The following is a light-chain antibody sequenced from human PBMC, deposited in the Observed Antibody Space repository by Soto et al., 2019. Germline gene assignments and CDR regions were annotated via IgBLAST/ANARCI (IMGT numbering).Light chain of an antibody. CDR3: QVWDNNYDHYV. CDR2: DDG. CDR1: NIGGKS. Sequence: SYELTQPPSVSVAPGQTARITCGGNNIGGKSLHWYQQKPGQAPVLVVYDDGDRPSGIPGRFSGSNSGNTATLTISRVEAGDEADYYCQVWDNNYDHYVFGTGTKVTVL. V-gene: IGLV3-21*02. J-gene: IGLJ1*01.